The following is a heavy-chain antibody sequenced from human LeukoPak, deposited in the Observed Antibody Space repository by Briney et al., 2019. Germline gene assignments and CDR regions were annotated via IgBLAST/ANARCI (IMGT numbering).Heavy chain of an antibody. V-gene: IGHV3-30*04. D-gene: IGHD2-2*01. CDR3: AKDQVVPFDY. Sequence: GGSLRLSCAASGFTFSSYVMHWVRQAPGKGLEWVAIISYDGSNEYYADSVKGRFTISRDNSKNTLYLQMNSLRAEDTAVYFCAKDQVVPFDYWGQGTLVTVSS. CDR2: ISYDGSNE. CDR1: GFTFSSYV. J-gene: IGHJ4*02.